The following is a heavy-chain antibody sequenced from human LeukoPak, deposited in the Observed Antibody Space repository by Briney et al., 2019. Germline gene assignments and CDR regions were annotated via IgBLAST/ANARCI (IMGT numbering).Heavy chain of an antibody. V-gene: IGHV4-34*01. Sequence: SETLSLTCAVYGGSFSGYYWSWIRQPPGKGLEGIGEINHSGSTNYNPSLMSRVTISVDTSKNQFSLKLSSVTAADTAVYYCARVRDIVVVPAAMRSLIDYWGQGTLVTVSS. CDR1: GGSFSGYY. J-gene: IGHJ4*02. D-gene: IGHD2-2*01. CDR2: INHSGST. CDR3: ARVRDIVVVPAAMRSLIDY.